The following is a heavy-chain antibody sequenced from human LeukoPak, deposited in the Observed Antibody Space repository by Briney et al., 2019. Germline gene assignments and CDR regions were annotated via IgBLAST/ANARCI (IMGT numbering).Heavy chain of an antibody. J-gene: IGHJ4*02. V-gene: IGHV3-15*01. CDR1: GFTFSNVW. D-gene: IGHD4-23*01. Sequence: GGSLRLSCAASGFTFSNVWMSWVRQAPGKGLEWVGRIRSKNDGGTTDYPAPVKGRFTISRDDSKNTLYLQVNSLKTEDTAVYYCTTESVDLFDYWGQGTLVTVSS. CDR3: TTESVDLFDY. CDR2: IRSKNDGGTT.